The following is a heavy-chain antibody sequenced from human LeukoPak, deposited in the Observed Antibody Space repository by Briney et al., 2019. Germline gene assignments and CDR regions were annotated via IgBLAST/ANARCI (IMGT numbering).Heavy chain of an antibody. CDR2: IKQDGSQK. J-gene: IGHJ3*02. Sequence: GGSLRLSCAASGFTFSSYWMSWVRQAPGKGLEWVANIKQDGSQKDYVDSVKGRFSISRDNAKNSLYLQMNSLRAEDTAVYYCARDAATDAFDIWGQGTMVTVSS. CDR3: ARDAATDAFDI. V-gene: IGHV3-7*01. CDR1: GFTFSSYW.